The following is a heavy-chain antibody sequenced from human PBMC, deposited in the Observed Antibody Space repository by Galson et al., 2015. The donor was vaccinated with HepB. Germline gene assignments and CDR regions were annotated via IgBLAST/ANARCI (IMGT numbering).Heavy chain of an antibody. J-gene: IGHJ5*02. Sequence: TLSLTCTVSGGSISSGSYYWSWIRQPAGKGLEWIGRIYTSGSTNYNPSLKSRVTMSVDTSKNQFSLKLSSVTAADTAVYYCARGGGTMVRGGARGSFDPWGQGTLVTVSS. CDR3: ARGGGTMVRGGARGSFDP. V-gene: IGHV4-61*02. CDR1: GGSISSGSYY. D-gene: IGHD3-10*01. CDR2: IYTSGST.